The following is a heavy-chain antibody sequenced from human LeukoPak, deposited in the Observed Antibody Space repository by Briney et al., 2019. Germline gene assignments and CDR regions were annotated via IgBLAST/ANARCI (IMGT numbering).Heavy chain of an antibody. CDR1: GFTVSSNY. J-gene: IGHJ4*02. Sequence: GGSLRLSCAASGFTVSSNYMSWVRQTPGKGLEWVSVLYSSGSTYYADSVKGRFTISRDNSENTLYLQMNSLRAEDTAVYYCARGLYSSGWLDYWGQGTLVTVSS. CDR2: LYSSGST. V-gene: IGHV3-66*01. D-gene: IGHD6-19*01. CDR3: ARGLYSSGWLDY.